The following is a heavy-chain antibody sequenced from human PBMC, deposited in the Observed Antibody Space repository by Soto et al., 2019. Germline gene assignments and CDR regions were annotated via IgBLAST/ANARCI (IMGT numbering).Heavy chain of an antibody. CDR1: GFSLSTSGVG. CDR2: IYWDDDK. V-gene: IGHV2-5*02. CDR3: ARLIYSSSDY. Sequence: SGPTLVNPTQTLTLNFTFSGFSLSTSGVGVGWIRQPPGKALEWLALIYWDDDKRYSPSLQSRLTITKDTSNNQVVLTMTNMDPVDTATYYCARLIYSSSDYWGQGTLVTVSS. J-gene: IGHJ4*02. D-gene: IGHD6-6*01.